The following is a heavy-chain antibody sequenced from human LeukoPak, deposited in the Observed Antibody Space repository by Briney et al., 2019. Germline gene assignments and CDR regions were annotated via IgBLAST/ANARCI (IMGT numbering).Heavy chain of an antibody. Sequence: PAGGSLRLSCAASGFTVSGTYMSWVRQAPGKGLEWVSAILASGGGDSTYTADSMKGRFTISRDNSKDMLYLQIDSLRAEDTAIYFCAKDGPWRPAAEWGRGVLLTVSS. V-gene: IGHV3-23*01. CDR1: GFTVSGTY. J-gene: IGHJ4*02. CDR3: AKDGPWRPAAE. D-gene: IGHD2-2*01. CDR2: ILASGGGDST.